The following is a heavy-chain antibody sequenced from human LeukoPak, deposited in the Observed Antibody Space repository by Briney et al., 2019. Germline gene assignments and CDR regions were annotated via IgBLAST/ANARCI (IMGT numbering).Heavy chain of an antibody. CDR1: GGTFSSYA. D-gene: IGHD2-21*02. CDR2: IIPIFGTA. V-gene: IGHV1-69*05. Sequence: SVKVSCRASGGTFSSYAISWVRQAPGQGLEWMGRIIPIFGTANYAQKFQGRVTITTDESTSTAYMELSSLRSEDTAVYCCAREMNCGGDCYRDYSGQGTLVTVSS. CDR3: AREMNCGGDCYRDY. J-gene: IGHJ4*02.